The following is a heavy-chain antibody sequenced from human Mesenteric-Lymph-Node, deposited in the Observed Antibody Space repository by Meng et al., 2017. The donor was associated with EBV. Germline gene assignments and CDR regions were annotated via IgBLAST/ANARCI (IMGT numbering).Heavy chain of an antibody. CDR1: GGSIRRINW. CDR2: IYDGGFT. Sequence: HLAESGPVLVKPSGILSLPGHVSGGSIRRINWWNWVRQPPGKGLEWIGEIYDGGFTNYNPSLKSRVTISLDKSKNQFSLKLTSVTAADTAVYYCARKDGNGWWYFDLWGRGTLVTVSS. CDR3: ARKDGNGWWYFDL. J-gene: IGHJ2*01. D-gene: IGHD6-19*01. V-gene: IGHV4-4*02.